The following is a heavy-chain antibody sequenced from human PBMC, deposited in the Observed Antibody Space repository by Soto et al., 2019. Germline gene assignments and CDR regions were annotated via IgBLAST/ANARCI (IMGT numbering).Heavy chain of an antibody. Sequence: SETLSLTCAVYGGSFSGYYWSWIRQPPGKGLEWIGEINHSGSTNYNPSLKSRVTISVDTSKNQFSLKLSFVTAADTAVYYCARTGGYNWFDPWGQGTLVTVSS. CDR3: ARTGGYNWFDP. CDR1: GGSFSGYY. V-gene: IGHV4-34*01. J-gene: IGHJ5*02. CDR2: INHSGST. D-gene: IGHD3-10*01.